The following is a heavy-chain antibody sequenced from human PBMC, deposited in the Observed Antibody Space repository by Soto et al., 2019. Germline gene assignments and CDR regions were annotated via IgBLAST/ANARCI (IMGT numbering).Heavy chain of an antibody. Sequence: SETLSLTCAVSGGSISSSNWWSWVRQPPGKGLEWIGEIYHSGSTNYNPSLKSRVTISVDKSKNQFSLKLSSVPAADTAVYYCARRVVTTPVGHHYFDYWGQGTLVTVSS. D-gene: IGHD3-22*01. CDR1: GGSISSSNW. J-gene: IGHJ4*02. V-gene: IGHV4-4*02. CDR3: ARRVVTTPVGHHYFDY. CDR2: IYHSGST.